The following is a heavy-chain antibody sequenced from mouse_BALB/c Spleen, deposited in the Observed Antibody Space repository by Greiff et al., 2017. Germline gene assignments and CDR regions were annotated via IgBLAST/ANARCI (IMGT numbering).Heavy chain of an antibody. CDR3: ARDNGYLDY. V-gene: IGHV7-3*02. J-gene: IGHJ2*01. D-gene: IGHD1-1*02. CDR2: IRNKANGYTT. CDR1: GFTFTDYY. Sequence: EVKVVESGGGLVQPGGSLRLSCATSGFTFTDYYMSWVRQPPGKALEWLGFIRNKANGYTTEYSASVKGRFTISRDNSQSILYLQMNTLRAEDSATYYCARDNGYLDYWGQGTTLTVSS.